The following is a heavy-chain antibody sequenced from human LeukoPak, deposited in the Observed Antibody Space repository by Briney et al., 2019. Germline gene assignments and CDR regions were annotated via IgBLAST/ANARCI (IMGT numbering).Heavy chain of an antibody. V-gene: IGHV1-24*01. J-gene: IGHJ4*02. CDR3: ATPGGLRLGELSLYYY. CDR1: GYTFTGYY. Sequence: GASVKVSCKASGYTFTGYYMHWVRQAPGKGLEWMGGFDPEDGETIYAQKFQGRVTMTEDTSTDTAYMELSSLRSEDTAVYYCATPGGLRLGELSLYYYWGQGTLVTVSS. D-gene: IGHD3-16*02. CDR2: FDPEDGET.